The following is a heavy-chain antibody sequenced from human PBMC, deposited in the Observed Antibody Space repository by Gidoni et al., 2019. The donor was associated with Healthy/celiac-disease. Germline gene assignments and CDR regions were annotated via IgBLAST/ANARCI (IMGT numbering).Heavy chain of an antibody. CDR1: GFTFSSYS. Sequence: EVQLVESGGGLVQPGGSLRLSCPASGFTFSSYSMNWVRQAPGKGLEWVSYISSSSSTIYYADSVKGRFTISRDNAKNSLYLQMNSLRDEDTAVYYCARSHPSIYDSSEGYGMDVWGQGTTVTVSS. J-gene: IGHJ6*02. V-gene: IGHV3-48*02. CDR2: ISSSSSTI. D-gene: IGHD3-22*01. CDR3: ARSHPSIYDSSEGYGMDV.